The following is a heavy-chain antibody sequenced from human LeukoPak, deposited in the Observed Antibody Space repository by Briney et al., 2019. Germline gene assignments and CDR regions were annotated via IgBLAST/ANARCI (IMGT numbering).Heavy chain of an antibody. V-gene: IGHV6-1*01. CDR3: AREGYYYDSSGYPTIDY. CDR1: GDSVSINSAA. J-gene: IGHJ4*02. CDR2: TYYRSKWYN. Sequence: SQTLSLTCAISGDSVSINSAAWNWIRQSPSRGLEWLGRTYYRSKWYNDYAVSVKSRITINPDTSKNQFSLQLNSVTPEDTAVYYCAREGYYYDSSGYPTIDYWGQGTLVTVSS. D-gene: IGHD3-22*01.